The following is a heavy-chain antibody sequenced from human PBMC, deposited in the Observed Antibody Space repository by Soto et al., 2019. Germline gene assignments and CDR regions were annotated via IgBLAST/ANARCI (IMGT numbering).Heavy chain of an antibody. CDR1: GFTFSSYA. CDR2: ISGSGGST. V-gene: IGHV3-23*01. Sequence: GGSLRLSCAASGFTFSSYAMSWVRQAPGKGLEWVSAISGSGGSTYYADSVKGRFTISRDNSKNTLYLQMNSLRAEDTAVYYCAKVQRYVAAAGMGSTYYFDYWGQGTLVTVSS. D-gene: IGHD6-13*01. J-gene: IGHJ4*02. CDR3: AKVQRYVAAAGMGSTYYFDY.